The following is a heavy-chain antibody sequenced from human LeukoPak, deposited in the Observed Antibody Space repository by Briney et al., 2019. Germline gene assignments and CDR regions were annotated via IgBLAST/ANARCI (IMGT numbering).Heavy chain of an antibody. CDR1: GFTFSSYA. V-gene: IGHV3-23*01. CDR2: ISGSGGST. Sequence: GGSLRLSCAASGFTFSSYAMSWVRQAPGKGLEWFSAISGSGGSTYYANSVKGRFTISRDNSKNTLYLEMNSLRAEDTAVYYCAKGLAAAGFFDYWGQGALVTVSS. CDR3: AKGLAAAGFFDY. D-gene: IGHD6-13*01. J-gene: IGHJ4*02.